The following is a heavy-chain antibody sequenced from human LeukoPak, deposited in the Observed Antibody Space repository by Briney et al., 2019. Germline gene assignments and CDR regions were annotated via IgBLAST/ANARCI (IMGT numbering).Heavy chain of an antibody. J-gene: IGHJ5*02. D-gene: IGHD3-16*02. CDR3: AKSYDYIWGSYRFNWFDR. V-gene: IGHV3-7*03. CDR1: GFSVSGYW. Sequence: GGSLRLSCAVSGFSVSGYWMSWVRQAPGEGLEWVANIKQDGSERYYVDSVKGRFTISRDNSKNTLYLQMNSLRAEDTAVYYCAKSYDYIWGSYRFNWFDRWGQGTLVTVSS. CDR2: IKQDGSER.